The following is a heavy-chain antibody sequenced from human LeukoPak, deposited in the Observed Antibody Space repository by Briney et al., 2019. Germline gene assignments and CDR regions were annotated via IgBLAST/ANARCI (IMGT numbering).Heavy chain of an antibody. J-gene: IGHJ5*02. V-gene: IGHV4-31*03. Sequence: SETLSLTRTVSGGSISSGGYYWSWIRQHPGKGLEWIGYIYYSGSTYYNPSLKSRVTISVDTSKNQFSLKLSSVTAADTAVYYCARVPYPFRYREDNWFDPWGQGTLVTVS. D-gene: IGHD3-16*02. CDR1: GGSISSGGYY. CDR3: ARVPYPFRYREDNWFDP. CDR2: IYYSGST.